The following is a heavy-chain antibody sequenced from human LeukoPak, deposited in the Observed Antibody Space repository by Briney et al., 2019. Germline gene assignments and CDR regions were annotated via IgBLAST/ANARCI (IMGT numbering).Heavy chain of an antibody. CDR1: GGPISSYY. J-gene: IGHJ4*02. D-gene: IGHD3-10*01. Sequence: SETLSLTCTVSGGPISSYYWSWIRQPPGKGLEWIGYIYYSGSTNYNPSLKSRVTISVDTSKNQFSLKLSSVTAADTAVYYCARGWFSPFDYWGQGTLVTVSS. CDR3: ARGWFSPFDY. CDR2: IYYSGST. V-gene: IGHV4-59*08.